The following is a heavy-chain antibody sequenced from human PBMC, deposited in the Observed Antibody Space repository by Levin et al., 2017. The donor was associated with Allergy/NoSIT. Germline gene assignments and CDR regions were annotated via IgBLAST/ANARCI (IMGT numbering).Heavy chain of an antibody. D-gene: IGHD5-12*01. CDR2: IYYSGST. J-gene: IGHJ3*02. V-gene: IGHV4-59*08. Sequence: SQTLSLTCTVSGGSISSYYWSWIRQPPGKGLEWIGYIYYSGSTNYNPSLKSRVTISVDTSKNHFSLKLSSVTAADTAVYYCARGYSGDDLVFAFDIWGQGTMVTVSS. CDR3: ARGYSGDDLVFAFDI. CDR1: GGSISSYY.